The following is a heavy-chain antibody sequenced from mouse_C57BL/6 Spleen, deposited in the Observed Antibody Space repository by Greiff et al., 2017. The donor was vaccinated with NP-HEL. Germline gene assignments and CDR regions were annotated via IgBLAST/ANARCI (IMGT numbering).Heavy chain of an antibody. J-gene: IGHJ3*01. V-gene: IGHV1-22*01. D-gene: IGHD1-1*01. Sequence: EVQLQQSGPELVKPGASVKMSCKASGYTFTDYNMHWVKQSHGKSLEWIGYINPNNGGTSYNQKFKGKATLTVNKSSSTAYMELRSLTSEDSAVYYCARSIYYYGSSSSFAYWGQGTLVTVSA. CDR1: GYTFTDYN. CDR2: INPNNGGT. CDR3: ARSIYYYGSSSSFAY.